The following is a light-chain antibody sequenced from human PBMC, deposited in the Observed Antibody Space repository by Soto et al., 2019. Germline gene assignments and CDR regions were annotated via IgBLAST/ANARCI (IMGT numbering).Light chain of an antibody. Sequence: QSVLPQPPSASGTPGQRVTFSCSGSSSNIGGNTVNWYQLLPGTAPKLVIYSNNQRPSGVPDRFSGSRSGTSASLAISGLQSEDESEYDCAVWDDSLRSYVFGTGTKLTVL. CDR1: SSNIGGNT. CDR2: SNN. V-gene: IGLV1-44*01. CDR3: AVWDDSLRSYV. J-gene: IGLJ1*01.